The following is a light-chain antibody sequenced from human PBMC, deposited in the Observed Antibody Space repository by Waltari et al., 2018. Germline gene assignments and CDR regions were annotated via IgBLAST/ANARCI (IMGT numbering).Light chain of an antibody. CDR2: QDA. CDR1: ELGDKY. Sequence: SSELTQPPSVSVSPEQTASITCSGDELGDKYVHWYQQKPGQSPVLIIYQDAKRPSGIPERFSGSNSGNTATLTISGTQAMDEADYYCQAWDSSVVFGGGTKLTVL. CDR3: QAWDSSVV. V-gene: IGLV3-1*01. J-gene: IGLJ2*01.